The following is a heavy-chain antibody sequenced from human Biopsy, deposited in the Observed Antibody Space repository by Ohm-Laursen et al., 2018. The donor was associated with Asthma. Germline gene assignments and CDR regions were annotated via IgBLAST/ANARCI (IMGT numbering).Heavy chain of an antibody. J-gene: IGHJ6*02. CDR2: TNERGVT. CDR1: PGSFSGFF. Sequence: SETLSLTCDVYPGSFSGFFWTWIRQSPGKGLGWIGETNERGVTNNNPSLKGRVIISIDTYWNRVSLKLTSVTAADTAVYYCARGPELDVWGQGTTVTVSS. CDR3: ARGPELDV. V-gene: IGHV4-34*01.